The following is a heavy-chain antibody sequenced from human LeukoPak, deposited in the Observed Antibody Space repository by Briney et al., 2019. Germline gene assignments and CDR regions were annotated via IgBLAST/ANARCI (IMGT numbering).Heavy chain of an antibody. J-gene: IGHJ2*01. CDR1: GYSFTSYW. CDR3: ARQGGYCTRTSCPSWYFDL. CDR2: IHPGDSDT. V-gene: IGHV5-51*01. Sequence: GESLKISCKGSGYSFTSYWIGWVRQMPGKGLEWMGIIHPGDSDTRYGPSFQGQVTISADKSTSTAFLQWSSLKASDTAIYYCARQGGYCTRTSCPSWYFDLWGRGTLVTVSS. D-gene: IGHD2-2*01.